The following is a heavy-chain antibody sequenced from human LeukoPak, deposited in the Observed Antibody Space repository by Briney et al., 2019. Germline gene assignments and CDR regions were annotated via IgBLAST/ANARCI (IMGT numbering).Heavy chain of an antibody. V-gene: IGHV3-30-3*01. J-gene: IGHJ3*02. Sequence: GGSLRLSCAASGFTFSSYAMHWVRQAPGKGLEWVAVISYDGSNKYYADSVKGRFTISRDNSKNTLYLQMNSLRVEDTAVYYCARARGGRNRNDAFDIWGQGTMVTVSS. CDR2: ISYDGSNK. D-gene: IGHD3-10*01. CDR1: GFTFSSYA. CDR3: ARARGGRNRNDAFDI.